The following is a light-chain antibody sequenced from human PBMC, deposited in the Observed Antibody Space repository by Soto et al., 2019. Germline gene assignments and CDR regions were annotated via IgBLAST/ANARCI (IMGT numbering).Light chain of an antibody. V-gene: IGLV1-40*01. CDR1: SSNFGAGYD. CDR2: GNS. Sequence: QSVLTQPPSVSGAPGQRVTISCTGSSSNFGAGYDVHWYQQLPGTAPKFLIYGNSNRPSGVPDRFSGSKSGTSASLAITGLQAEDEADYYCQSYDSSLSGWVFGGGTKVTVL. CDR3: QSYDSSLSGWV. J-gene: IGLJ3*02.